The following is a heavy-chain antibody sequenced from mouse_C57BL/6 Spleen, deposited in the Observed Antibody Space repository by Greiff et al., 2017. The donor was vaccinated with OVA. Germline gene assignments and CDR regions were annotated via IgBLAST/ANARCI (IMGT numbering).Heavy chain of an antibody. CDR1: GYTFTSYW. J-gene: IGHJ4*01. D-gene: IGHD2-2*01. Sequence: VQLQQPGAELVKPGDSVKMSCKASGYTFTSYWITWVKQRPGQGLEWIGDIYPGSGGTNYNEKFKSKATLTVDTSSSTAYMQLSSLTSEDSAVYYGARNHGYDVGYAMDYWGQGTSVTVSS. CDR3: ARNHGYDVGYAMDY. V-gene: IGHV1-55*01. CDR2: IYPGSGGT.